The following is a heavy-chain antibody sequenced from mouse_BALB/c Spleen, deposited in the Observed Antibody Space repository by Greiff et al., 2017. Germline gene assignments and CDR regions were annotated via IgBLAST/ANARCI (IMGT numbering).Heavy chain of an antibody. CDR1: GFTFSSFG. CDR3: ARLGSSYYFDY. J-gene: IGHJ2*01. CDR2: ISSGSSTI. V-gene: IGHV5-17*02. D-gene: IGHD1-1*01. Sequence: EVQRVESGGGLVQPGGSRKLSCAASGFTFSSFGMHWVRQAPEKGLEWVAYISSGSSTIYYADTVKGRFTISRDNPKNTLFLQMTSLRSEDTAMYYCARLGSSYYFDYWGQGTTLTVSS.